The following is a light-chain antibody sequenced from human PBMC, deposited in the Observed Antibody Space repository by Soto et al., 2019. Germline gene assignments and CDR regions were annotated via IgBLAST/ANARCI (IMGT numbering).Light chain of an antibody. J-gene: IGKJ4*01. CDR1: QGLNSY. CDR2: ATS. CDR3: PQLNSYPVN. Sequence: DIQLTQSPSFLSASVGDRVTITCRASQGLNSYFAWYQQKPGKAPKLLLYATSTLQSVFPSRFSGSGSGAEFTLPITSLQPEDIATYYCPQLNSYPVNFGGGTKVEIK. V-gene: IGKV1-9*01.